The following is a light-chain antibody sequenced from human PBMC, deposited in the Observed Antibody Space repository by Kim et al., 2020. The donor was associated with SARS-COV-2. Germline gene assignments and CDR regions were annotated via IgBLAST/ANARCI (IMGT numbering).Light chain of an antibody. V-gene: IGKV1-39*01. J-gene: IGKJ1*01. CDR3: QQTYSVHRT. Sequence: DIQMTQSPSSLSASVGDSVTITCRASQSVLTFLNWYQQKPRKAPKLLIFSASSLQSGVPSRFSGSGSGTDFILTIDSLQAEDCATYYCQQTYSVHRTLGQGAKLEI. CDR1: QSVLTF. CDR2: SAS.